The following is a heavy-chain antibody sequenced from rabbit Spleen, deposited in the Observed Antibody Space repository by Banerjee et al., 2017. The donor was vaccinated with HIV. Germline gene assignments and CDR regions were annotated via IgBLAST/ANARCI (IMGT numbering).Heavy chain of an antibody. CDR3: ARDSGSSFSSYGMDL. Sequence: QSLEESGGDLAKPGASLTLTCTASGASFSSNHYMCWVRQAPGKGLEWIACIEGGSSTFSYFASWAKGRFTCSKASSTTVTLQMTSLTAADTATYFCARDSGSSFSSYGMDLWGPGTLVTV. J-gene: IGHJ6*01. V-gene: IGHV1S40*01. CDR2: IEGGSSTFS. CDR1: GASFSSNHY. D-gene: IGHD8-1*01.